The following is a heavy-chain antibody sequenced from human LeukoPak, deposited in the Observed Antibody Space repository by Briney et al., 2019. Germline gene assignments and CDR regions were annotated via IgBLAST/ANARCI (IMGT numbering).Heavy chain of an antibody. Sequence: GGSLRLSCAASGFTFSNYAVGWVRQAPGKGLEWVSAISGSGGSTYYADSVKGRFTISRDNSKNTLYLQMNSLRAEDTAVYYCAKYSSGWTGYFDYWGQGTLVTVSS. CDR3: AKYSSGWTGYFDY. D-gene: IGHD6-19*01. J-gene: IGHJ4*02. CDR1: GFTFSNYA. CDR2: ISGSGGST. V-gene: IGHV3-23*01.